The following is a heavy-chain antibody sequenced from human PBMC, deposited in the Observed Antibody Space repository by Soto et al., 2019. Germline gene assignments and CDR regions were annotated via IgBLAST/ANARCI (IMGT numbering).Heavy chain of an antibody. V-gene: IGHV3-11*05. CDR3: ARGRGAAADYFDF. D-gene: IGHD6-13*01. J-gene: IGHJ4*02. Sequence: QVPLVESGGGLVKPGGSLRLSCAVSGFTFSDYYMTWIRQAPGKGLEWVSYISSSTSHTKYAESVKGRFTISRDNAKNSLFLQMNSLRAEDTAVYYCARGRGAAADYFDFWGQGTLVTVSS. CDR2: ISSSTSHT. CDR1: GFTFSDYY.